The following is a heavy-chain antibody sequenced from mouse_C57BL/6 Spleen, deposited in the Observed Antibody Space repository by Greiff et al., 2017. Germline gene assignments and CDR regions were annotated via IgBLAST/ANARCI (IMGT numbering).Heavy chain of an antibody. Sequence: VQLQQSGTVLARPGASVKMSCKTSGYTFTSYWMHWVKQRPGQGLEWIGAIYPGNSDTSYNQKFKGKAKLTAVTSASTAYMELSSLTNEDSAVYYCTRLDSSGYVPFDYWGQGTTLTVSS. CDR2: IYPGNSDT. CDR1: GYTFTSYW. J-gene: IGHJ2*01. V-gene: IGHV1-5*01. D-gene: IGHD3-2*02. CDR3: TRLDSSGYVPFDY.